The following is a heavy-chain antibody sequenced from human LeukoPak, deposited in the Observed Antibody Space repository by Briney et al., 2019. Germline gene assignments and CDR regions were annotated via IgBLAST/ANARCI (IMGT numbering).Heavy chain of an antibody. V-gene: IGHV3-74*01. CDR1: GFTFSSYW. J-gene: IGHJ6*02. CDR3: ARGEGITIFGVARLYGMDV. D-gene: IGHD3-3*01. Sequence: GGSLRLSCAASGFTFSSYWMHWVRQAPGKGLVWVPRINSDGSSTSYADSVKGRFTISRDNAKNTLYLQMNSLRAEDTAVYYCARGEGITIFGVARLYGMDVWGQGTTVTVSS. CDR2: INSDGSST.